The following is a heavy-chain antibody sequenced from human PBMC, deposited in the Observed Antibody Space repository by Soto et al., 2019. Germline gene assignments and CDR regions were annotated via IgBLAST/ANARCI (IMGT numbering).Heavy chain of an antibody. CDR3: ARINTRYCSSTSCYARYYYGMDV. V-gene: IGHV5-51*01. J-gene: IGHJ6*02. CDR1: GYSFTSYW. CDR2: IYPGDSDT. Sequence: PGESLKISCKGSGYSFTSYWIGWVRQMPGKGLGWMGIIYPGDSDTRYSPSFQGQVTISADKSISTAYLQWSSLKASDTAMYYCARINTRYCSSTSCYARYYYGMDVWGQGTTVTVSS. D-gene: IGHD2-2*01.